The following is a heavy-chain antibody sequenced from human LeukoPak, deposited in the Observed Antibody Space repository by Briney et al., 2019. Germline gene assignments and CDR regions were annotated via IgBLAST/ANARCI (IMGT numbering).Heavy chain of an antibody. CDR3: ARVSSGSYYND. D-gene: IGHD1-26*01. CDR1: GGSISSYY. V-gene: IGHV4-59*01. CDR2: IYYSGSS. J-gene: IGHJ4*02. Sequence: SETLSLTCTVSGGSISSYYWSWIRQPPGKGLEWIGNIYYSGSSNYNPSLKSRVTILVDTSKNQFSLRLSSVTAADTAVYYCARVSSGSYYNDWGQGTLVTVSS.